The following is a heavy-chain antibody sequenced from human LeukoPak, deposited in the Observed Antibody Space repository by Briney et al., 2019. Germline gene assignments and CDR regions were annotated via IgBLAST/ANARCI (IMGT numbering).Heavy chain of an antibody. CDR1: GFTFDDYA. CDR2: ISWNSGSI. J-gene: IGHJ4*02. Sequence: PGRSLRLSCAASGFTFDDYAMHWVRQAPGKGLEWVSGISWNSGSIGYADSAKGRFTISRDNAKNSLYLQMNSLRAEDTALYYCAKGREMATNRYDYWGQGTLVTVSS. CDR3: AKGREMATNRYDY. V-gene: IGHV3-9*01. D-gene: IGHD5-24*01.